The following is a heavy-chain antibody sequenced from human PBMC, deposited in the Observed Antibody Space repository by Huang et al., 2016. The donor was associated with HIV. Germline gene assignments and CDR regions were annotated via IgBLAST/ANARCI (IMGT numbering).Heavy chain of an antibody. V-gene: IGHV1-18*01. CDR1: GYDFGSYG. CDR3: ARDPYYSNRWKRNDASFL. CDR2: IGSDSRDT. D-gene: IGHD4-4*01. J-gene: IGHJ3*01. Sequence: QVQLVQSGGEVMQPGASVRVSCKASGYDFGSYGMSWVRQAPGQGRGWLGWIGSDSRDTSSAQKFQGRVTRTTDTSTTTTYMELRSLRSDDTAMYYCARDPYYSNRWKRNDASFLWGQGTMITVSS.